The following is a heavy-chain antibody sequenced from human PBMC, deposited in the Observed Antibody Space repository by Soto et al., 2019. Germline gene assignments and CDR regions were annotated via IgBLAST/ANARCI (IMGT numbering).Heavy chain of an antibody. CDR2: IYHSGST. CDR3: ARMGTYDSSGYYAEYFQH. Sequence: SETLSLTCAVSGGSISSGGYSWSWIRQPPGKGLEWIGYIYHSGSTYYNPSLKSRVTISVGRSKNQFSLKLSSVTAADTAVYYCARMGTYDSSGYYAEYFQHWGQGTLVTVSS. CDR1: GGSISSGGYS. D-gene: IGHD3-22*01. J-gene: IGHJ1*01. V-gene: IGHV4-30-2*01.